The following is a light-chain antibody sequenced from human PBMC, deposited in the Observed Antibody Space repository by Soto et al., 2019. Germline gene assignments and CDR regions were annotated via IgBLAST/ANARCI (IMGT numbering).Light chain of an antibody. J-gene: IGLJ1*01. CDR3: AAWDATLSPYV. Sequence: SVLTQPPSASGTPGQRVTISCSGSNSNIGSNYVYWYQQLPGTAPKLLIYRNNQRPSGVPERFSGSKSGTSASLAISGLRSEDEAHYYCAAWDATLSPYVFGNRTKLTV. CDR2: RNN. V-gene: IGLV1-47*01. CDR1: NSNIGSNY.